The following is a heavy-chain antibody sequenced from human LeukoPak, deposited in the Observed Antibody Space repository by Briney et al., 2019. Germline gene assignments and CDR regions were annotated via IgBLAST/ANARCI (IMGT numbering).Heavy chain of an antibody. J-gene: IGHJ4*02. CDR2: IYSGGST. CDR3: ARVNVLWFGGYDY. CDR1: GFTVRSNY. Sequence: GGSLRLSCGASGFTVRSNYMSWVRQAPGKGLEWVSVIYSGGSTYYADSVKGRFTISRDNSKNTLYLQMNSLRAEDTAVYYCARVNVLWFGGYDYWGQGTLVTVSS. D-gene: IGHD3-10*01. V-gene: IGHV3-66*01.